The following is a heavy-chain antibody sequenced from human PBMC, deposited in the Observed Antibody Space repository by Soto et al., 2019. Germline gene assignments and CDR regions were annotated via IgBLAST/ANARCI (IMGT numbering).Heavy chain of an antibody. CDR1: RFTLSSYA. CDR2: IIGSGGST. D-gene: IGHD2-8*02. Sequence: WGSLRLSCSASRFTLSSYAMSCFRHTPGNGISFVSAIIGSGGSTYYADSVKGRFTISRDNSENTLYLQMNSLRAEDTAVYYCAKDYLGSTVMFEYWGQGILVTVSS. CDR3: AKDYLGSTVMFEY. J-gene: IGHJ4*02. V-gene: IGHV3-23*01.